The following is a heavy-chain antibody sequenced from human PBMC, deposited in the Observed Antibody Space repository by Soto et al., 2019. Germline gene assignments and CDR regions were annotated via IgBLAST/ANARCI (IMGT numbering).Heavy chain of an antibody. V-gene: IGHV4-39*01. D-gene: IGHD1-26*01. Sequence: SETLSLTCTVSGGSISSSSYYWGWIRQPPGKGLEWIGSIYYSGSTYYNPSLKSRVTISVDTSKNQFSLKLSSVTAADTAAYYCASTPPRVGAAHSNYYYYGMDVWGQGTTVTVSS. CDR2: IYYSGST. CDR3: ASTPPRVGAAHSNYYYYGMDV. J-gene: IGHJ6*02. CDR1: GGSISSSSYY.